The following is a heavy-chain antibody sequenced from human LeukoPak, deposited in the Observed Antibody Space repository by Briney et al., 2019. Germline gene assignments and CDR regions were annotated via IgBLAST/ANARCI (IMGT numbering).Heavy chain of an antibody. CDR1: GFTFSSYG. CDR3: AKVISSGSINWFDP. J-gene: IGHJ5*02. Sequence: PGGSLRLSCAASGFTFSSYGMHWVRQAPGKGLEWVAVISYDGSNKYYADSVKGRFTISRDNSKNTLYLQMNSLRADDTAVYYCAKVISSGSINWFDPWGQGTLVTVSS. V-gene: IGHV3-30*18. CDR2: ISYDGSNK. D-gene: IGHD6-19*01.